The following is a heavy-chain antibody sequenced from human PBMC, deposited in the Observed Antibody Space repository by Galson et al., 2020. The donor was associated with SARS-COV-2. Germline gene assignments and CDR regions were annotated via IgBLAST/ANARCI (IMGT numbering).Heavy chain of an antibody. J-gene: IGHJ4*02. D-gene: IGHD1-1*01. CDR2: IRSSSGSI. V-gene: IGHV3-48*04. Sequence: GGSLRLSCAASGFTFSSYNMNWVRQTPVKGLELVAYIRSSSGSIYYADSVKGRFTISRDNAKSSLYLQLSSLRVEDTAVYYCATERLESCGQGTLVTVSS. CDR3: ATERLES. CDR1: GFTFSSYN.